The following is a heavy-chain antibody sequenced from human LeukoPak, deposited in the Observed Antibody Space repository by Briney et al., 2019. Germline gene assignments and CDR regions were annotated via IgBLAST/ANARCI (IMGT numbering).Heavy chain of an antibody. Sequence: ASVKVSCKASGYTFTSYGISWVRQAPGQGLEWMGWISAYNGNTSYAQKLQGRVTMTTDTSTSTAYMELRSLRSDDTAVYYCARATYYDFWSGRSDYYMDVWGKGTTVTVSS. CDR1: GYTFTSYG. V-gene: IGHV1-18*01. D-gene: IGHD3-3*01. J-gene: IGHJ6*03. CDR2: ISAYNGNT. CDR3: ARATYYDFWSGRSDYYMDV.